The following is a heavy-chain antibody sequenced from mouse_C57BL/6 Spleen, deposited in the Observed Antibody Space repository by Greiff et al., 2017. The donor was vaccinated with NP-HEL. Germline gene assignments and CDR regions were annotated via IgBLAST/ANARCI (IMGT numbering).Heavy chain of an antibody. V-gene: IGHV1-64*01. J-gene: IGHJ2*01. CDR1: GYTFTSYW. CDR3: ARDGTEEDYFDY. D-gene: IGHD4-1*01. Sequence: VQLQQPGAELVKPGASVKLSCKASGYTFTSYWMHWVKQRPGQGLEWIGMIHPNSGSTNYNEKFKSKATLTVDKSSSTAYMQLSSVTSEDSAVYYCARDGTEEDYFDYWGKGTTLTVSS. CDR2: IHPNSGST.